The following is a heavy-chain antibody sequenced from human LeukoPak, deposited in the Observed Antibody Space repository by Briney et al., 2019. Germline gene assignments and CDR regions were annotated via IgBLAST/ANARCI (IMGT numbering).Heavy chain of an antibody. CDR1: GYTFTSYA. D-gene: IGHD5-18*01. J-gene: IGHJ4*02. Sequence: GASVKVSCKASGYTFTSYAMNWVRQAPGQGLEWMGWINTNTGNPTYAQGFTGRFVFSLDTSVSTAYLQISSLKAEDTAVYYCARDGYSYGYAVIGYWGQGTLVTVSS. CDR2: INTNTGNP. CDR3: ARDGYSYGYAVIGY. V-gene: IGHV7-4-1*02.